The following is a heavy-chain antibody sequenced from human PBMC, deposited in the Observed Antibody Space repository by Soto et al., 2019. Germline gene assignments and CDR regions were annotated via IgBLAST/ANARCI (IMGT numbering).Heavy chain of an antibody. Sequence: LWETLSLTCTVSGGSISSYYWSWIRQPAGKGLEWIGRIYTSGSTNYNPSLKSRVTMSVATSKNQFSLKLSSVTAAEPAGYYCARHRRYGSGSYYYYGMDVWGQGTPVTVSS. CDR1: GGSISSYY. CDR3: ARHRRYGSGSYYYYGMDV. V-gene: IGHV4-4*07. D-gene: IGHD3-10*01. J-gene: IGHJ6*02. CDR2: IYTSGST.